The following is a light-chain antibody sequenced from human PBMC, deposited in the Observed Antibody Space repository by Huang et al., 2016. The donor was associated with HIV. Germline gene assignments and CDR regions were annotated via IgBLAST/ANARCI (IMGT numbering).Light chain of an antibody. Sequence: EIVMTQSPVTLSVAPGEGATLSCRASQSVGSNVAWYQHKPGQAPRLPLPGASARATGIPARFSGSGSGTEFTLTISSLQSEDFAVYYCQRYNSWPPLTFGGGTKLEIQ. V-gene: IGKV3-15*01. J-gene: IGKJ4*01. CDR3: QRYNSWPPLT. CDR1: QSVGSN. CDR2: GAS.